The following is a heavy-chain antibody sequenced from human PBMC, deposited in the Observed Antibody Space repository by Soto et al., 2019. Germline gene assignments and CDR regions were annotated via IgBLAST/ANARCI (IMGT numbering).Heavy chain of an antibody. V-gene: IGHV1-8*01. CDR3: ARAAPTYYYGSGSYYNRPFDY. CDR2: MNPNSGNT. J-gene: IGHJ4*02. CDR1: GYTFTSYD. D-gene: IGHD3-10*01. Sequence: ASVKVSCKASGYTFTSYDINWVRQATGQGLEWMGWMNPNSGNTGYAQKFQGRVTMTRNTSISTAYMELSSLRSEDTAVYYCARAAPTYYYGSGSYYNRPFDYWGQGTLVTVSS.